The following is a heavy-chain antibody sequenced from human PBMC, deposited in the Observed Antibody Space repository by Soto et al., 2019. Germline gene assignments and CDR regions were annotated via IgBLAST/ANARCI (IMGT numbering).Heavy chain of an antibody. D-gene: IGHD4-17*01. Sequence: QLQLQESGPGLVKPSETLSLTCTVSDDSISSTSHYWGWIRQPPGKGLKWIGSIYYSGSTDYNPSLKSRVTISVDTSKNQFSLKLTSVTAADTAVYYCARRMGYGGPFDYWGQGTLVTVSS. CDR2: IYYSGST. CDR1: DDSISSTSHY. J-gene: IGHJ4*02. CDR3: ARRMGYGGPFDY. V-gene: IGHV4-39*01.